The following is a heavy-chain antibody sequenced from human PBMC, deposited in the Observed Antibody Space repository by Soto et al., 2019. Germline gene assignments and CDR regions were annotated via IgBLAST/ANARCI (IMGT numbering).Heavy chain of an antibody. J-gene: IGHJ6*02. CDR3: ARGITMVRGVINDYYGMDV. CDR1: GCTFSSYA. V-gene: IGHV1-69*13. CDR2: IIPIFGTA. Sequence: ASVKVSCKASGCTFSSYAISWVRQAPGQGLEWMGGIIPIFGTANYAQKFQGRVTITADESTSTAYMELSSLRSEDTAVYYCARGITMVRGVINDYYGMDVWGQGTTVTVSS. D-gene: IGHD3-10*01.